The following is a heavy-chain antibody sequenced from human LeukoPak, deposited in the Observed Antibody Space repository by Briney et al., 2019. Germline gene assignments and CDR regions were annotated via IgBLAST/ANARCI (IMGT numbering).Heavy chain of an antibody. CDR3: ARADAYYYYGMDV. V-gene: IGHV4-34*01. Sequence: SETLSLTCAVYGGSFSGYYWSWIRQPPGKGLEWIGEINHSGSTNYNPSLKSRVTISVDTSKNQFSLKLSSVTAADTAVYYCARADAYYYYGMDVWGQGTTATVSS. CDR1: GGSFSGYY. J-gene: IGHJ6*02. CDR2: INHSGST.